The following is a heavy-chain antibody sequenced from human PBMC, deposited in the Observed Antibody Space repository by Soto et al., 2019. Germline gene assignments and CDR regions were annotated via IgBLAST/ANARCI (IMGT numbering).Heavy chain of an antibody. Sequence: ASEALFHPRTGSGGFLSRYYWILIRQPPGKGLEWIGYIYHSGSTYYNPSLKSRVTISVDRSKNQFSLKLSSVTAADTAVYYCARENNVLPGGYFDYWGQGTLVPVSS. D-gene: IGHD3-10*01. V-gene: IGHV4-59*12. CDR1: GGFLSRYY. CDR3: ARENNVLPGGYFDY. J-gene: IGHJ4*02. CDR2: IYHSGST.